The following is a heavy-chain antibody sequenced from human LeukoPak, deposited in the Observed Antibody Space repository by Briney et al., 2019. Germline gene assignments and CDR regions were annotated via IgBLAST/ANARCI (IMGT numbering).Heavy chain of an antibody. CDR2: ISWNSGSI. CDR1: GFTFDDYA. V-gene: IGHV3-9*01. Sequence: SLRLSCAASGFTFDDYAMHWVRQAPGKGLEWVSGISWNSGSIGYADSVKGRFTISRDNAKNSLYLQMNSLRAEDTALYYCAKASYYYDSSGPDYWGQGTLVTVSS. CDR3: AKASYYYDSSGPDY. J-gene: IGHJ4*02. D-gene: IGHD3-22*01.